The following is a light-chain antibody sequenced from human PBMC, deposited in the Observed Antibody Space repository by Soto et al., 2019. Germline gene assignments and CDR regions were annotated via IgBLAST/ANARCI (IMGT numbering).Light chain of an antibody. Sequence: QSALTQPASVSGSPGQSITISCTGTSSDVGGYNYVSWYQQHPGKAPKLMIYEVSNRPSGVSNRFSGSKSGNTASLTISGLQAEDGADYYCTSYTSTSTGVFGGGTKLTVL. CDR3: TSYTSTSTGV. CDR2: EVS. CDR1: SSDVGGYNY. J-gene: IGLJ3*02. V-gene: IGLV2-14*01.